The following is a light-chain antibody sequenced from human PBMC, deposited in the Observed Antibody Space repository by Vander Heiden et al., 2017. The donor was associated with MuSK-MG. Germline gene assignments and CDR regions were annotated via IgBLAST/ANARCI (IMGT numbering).Light chain of an antibody. V-gene: IGKV3-20*01. CDR3: QQYGSSPPWT. CDR1: QSVSSSY. Sequence: DIVLTQSPGTLSLSPGERATLPCRASQSVSSSYLAWYQQKPGQAPRLLIYGASSRATGIPDRFSGSGSGTEFTLTISRLEPEDFAVYYCQQYGSSPPWTFGQGTKVEIK. J-gene: IGKJ1*01. CDR2: GAS.